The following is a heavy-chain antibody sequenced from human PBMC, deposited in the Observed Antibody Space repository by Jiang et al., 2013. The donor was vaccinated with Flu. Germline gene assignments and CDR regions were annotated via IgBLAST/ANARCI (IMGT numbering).Heavy chain of an antibody. J-gene: IGHJ5*02. CDR1: GGTFSSYA. CDR2: IIPILGIA. CDR3: ASLSMIERLRDDP. D-gene: IGHD2/OR15-2a*01. Sequence: GAEVKKPGSSVKVPCKASGGTFSSYAISWVRQAPGQGLEWMGRIIPILGIANYAQKFQGRVTITADKSTSTAYMELSSLRSEDTAVYYCASLSMIERLRDDPWGQGTLVTVSS. V-gene: IGHV1-69*04.